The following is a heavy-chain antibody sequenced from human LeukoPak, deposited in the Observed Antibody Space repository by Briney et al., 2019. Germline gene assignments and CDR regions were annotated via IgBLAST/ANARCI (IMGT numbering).Heavy chain of an antibody. CDR1: GFTFSSYA. D-gene: IGHD3-9*01. J-gene: IGHJ5*02. CDR3: AKDWSTSLRYFWVNWFDP. V-gene: IGHV3-23*01. CDR2: ISGSGGST. Sequence: PGGSLRLSCAASGFTFSSYAMSWVRQAPGKGLEWVSAISGSGGSTYYADSVKGRFTISRDNSKNTLYLQMNSLRAEDTAVYYCAKDWSTSLRYFWVNWFDPWGQGTLVTVSS.